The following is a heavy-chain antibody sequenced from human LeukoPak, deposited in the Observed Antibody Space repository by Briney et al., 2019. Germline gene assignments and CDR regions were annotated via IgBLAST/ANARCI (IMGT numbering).Heavy chain of an antibody. V-gene: IGHV4-39*07. CDR2: IYYSGST. J-gene: IGHJ4*02. D-gene: IGHD6-13*01. CDR3: ARVAEQQLQY. CDR1: GGSISSSSYY. Sequence: SETLSLTCTVSGGSISSSSYYWGWIRQPPGKGLEWIGSIYYSGSTYYNPSLKSRVTISVDTSKNQFSLKLSSVTAADTAVYYCARVAEQQLQYWGQGTLVTVSS.